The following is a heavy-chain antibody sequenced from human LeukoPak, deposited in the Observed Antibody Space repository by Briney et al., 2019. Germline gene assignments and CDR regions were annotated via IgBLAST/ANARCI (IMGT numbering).Heavy chain of an antibody. D-gene: IGHD3-10*01. V-gene: IGHV4-4*07. Sequence: SETLSLTCTVSGGSISNFYWSWIRQSAGMGLEWIGRIYTSGGTNYNPSLKSRVTMSVNTSKNQFSLNLSSVTAADTAVYFCARGRYGSGSYYMDYWGQGTLVTVSS. CDR1: GGSISNFY. J-gene: IGHJ4*02. CDR2: IYTSGGT. CDR3: ARGRYGSGSYYMDY.